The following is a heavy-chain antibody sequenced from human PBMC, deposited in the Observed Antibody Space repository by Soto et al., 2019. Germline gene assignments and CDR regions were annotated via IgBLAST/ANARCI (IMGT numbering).Heavy chain of an antibody. CDR3: AGSFKYGSGTFDALDV. J-gene: IGHJ3*01. Sequence: QVLLVQSGTEVKKPGSSVKVSCQASGGTSSDYALTWVRQAAGQGLEWMGGLIPIFGTANYAQRFQGRVSITSDESSSTAYMELSSLKSEDTAVYYCAGSFKYGSGTFDALDVWCHWTMVMVSS. D-gene: IGHD1-7*01. CDR2: LIPIFGTA. V-gene: IGHV1-69*01. CDR1: GGTSSDYA.